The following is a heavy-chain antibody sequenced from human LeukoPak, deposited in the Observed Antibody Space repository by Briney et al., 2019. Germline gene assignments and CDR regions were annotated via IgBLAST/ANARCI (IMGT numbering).Heavy chain of an antibody. Sequence: SETLSLTCTVSGGSVSGYYWSWIRQPPGRGLEWIGYIFYSGTTLYSPSLRSRVTMSVDTSENQFSLKLSSVTAADTAVYYCARHDVVPVIRRGFDFWGQGTLVTVSS. J-gene: IGHJ4*02. CDR3: ARHDVVPVIRRGFDF. CDR2: IFYSGTT. V-gene: IGHV4-59*08. CDR1: GGSVSGYY. D-gene: IGHD2-21*02.